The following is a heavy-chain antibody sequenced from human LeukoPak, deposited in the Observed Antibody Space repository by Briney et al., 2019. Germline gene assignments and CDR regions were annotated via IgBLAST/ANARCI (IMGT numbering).Heavy chain of an antibody. CDR1: GYSFTSSW. Sequence: KFGKSLKISCKGSGYSFTSSWIGWVRQMPGKGLEWMGIIYPGDSDTRYSPSFQGQVTISADKSISTAYLQWSSLKASDTAMYYCARRFTYYYGSGSYPRGAFDIWGQGTMVTVSS. V-gene: IGHV5-51*01. J-gene: IGHJ3*02. D-gene: IGHD3-10*01. CDR3: ARRFTYYYGSGSYPRGAFDI. CDR2: IYPGDSDT.